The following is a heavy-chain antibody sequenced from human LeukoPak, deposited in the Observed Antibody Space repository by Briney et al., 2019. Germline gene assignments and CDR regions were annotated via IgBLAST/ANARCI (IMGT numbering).Heavy chain of an antibody. D-gene: IGHD3-10*01. Sequence: GASVKVSCTASGYTFTSYGISWVRQAPGQGLEWMGWISAYNGNTNYAQKLQGRVTMTTDTSTSTAYMELRSLRSDDTAVYYCARGDLWFGDPARNWFDPWGQGTLVTVSS. V-gene: IGHV1-18*01. J-gene: IGHJ5*02. CDR2: ISAYNGNT. CDR3: ARGDLWFGDPARNWFDP. CDR1: GYTFTSYG.